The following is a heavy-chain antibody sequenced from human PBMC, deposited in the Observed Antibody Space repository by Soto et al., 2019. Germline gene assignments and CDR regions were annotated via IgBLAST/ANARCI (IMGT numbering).Heavy chain of an antibody. CDR2: IGTAGDR. V-gene: IGHV3-13*01. Sequence: GGSLRLSCAASGFTFSRYDMNWVRQAPGKGLEWVSTIGTAGDRYYPGSVKGRFTISRENAENSLYLQMNSLRVGDTAVYYCVASPAGFYGLDVWGQGTTVTVSS. J-gene: IGHJ6*02. D-gene: IGHD6-19*01. CDR3: VASPAGFYGLDV. CDR1: GFTFSRYD.